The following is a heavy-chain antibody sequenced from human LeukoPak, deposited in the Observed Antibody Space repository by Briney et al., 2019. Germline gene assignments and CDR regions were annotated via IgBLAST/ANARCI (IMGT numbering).Heavy chain of an antibody. CDR3: ARAEWRDAFDI. Sequence: PSETLSLTCILSAGSISIYYWSWIRQPPGKGLEWIGYIYYSGSTNYNPSLKSRVTISVDTSKNQFSLKLSSVTAADTAVYYCARAEWRDAFDIWGQGTMVTVSS. CDR1: AGSISIYY. J-gene: IGHJ3*02. CDR2: IYYSGST. V-gene: IGHV4-59*01. D-gene: IGHD3-3*01.